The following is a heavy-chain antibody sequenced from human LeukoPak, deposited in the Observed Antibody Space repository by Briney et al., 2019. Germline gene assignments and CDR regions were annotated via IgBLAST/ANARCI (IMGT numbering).Heavy chain of an antibody. D-gene: IGHD1-14*01. Sequence: PGGSLRLSCAASGFTFSSYAMSWVRQAPGKGLEWVSAISDSGGSTYYADSVKGRFTISRDNSKNTLYLQMNSLRAEDTAVYYCAKLNRKVVGPPGDFDYWGQGTLVTVSS. CDR1: GFTFSSYA. CDR3: AKLNRKVVGPPGDFDY. V-gene: IGHV3-23*01. CDR2: ISDSGGST. J-gene: IGHJ4*02.